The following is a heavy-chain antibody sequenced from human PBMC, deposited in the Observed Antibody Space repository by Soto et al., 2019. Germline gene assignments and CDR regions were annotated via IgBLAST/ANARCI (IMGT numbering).Heavy chain of an antibody. CDR2: INDPGSI. V-gene: IGHV4-34*01. CDR3: ARQSHDILTGPPWVWYFDL. J-gene: IGHJ2*01. Sequence: QVQLQQWGAGPLRPLETLSLTCGVSGGSFSGYYWAWIRQSPGQGLGWIGEINDPGSINSNPSLNSRVSISLDTPKNHYALNLTSVSAAEPAVYYCARQSHDILTGPPWVWYFDLWGCGILVT. CDR1: GGSFSGYY. D-gene: IGHD3-9*01.